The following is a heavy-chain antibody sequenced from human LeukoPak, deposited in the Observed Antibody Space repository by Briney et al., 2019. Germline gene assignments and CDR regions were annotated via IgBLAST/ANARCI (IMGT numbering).Heavy chain of an antibody. D-gene: IGHD3-22*01. CDR2: IKSKTDGGTA. Sequence: PGGSLRHSCAAPGFTFTNAWMSWVRQALGKGLDWVGRIKSKTDGGTADYAAPVKGRSTTSRDHSKTTLYLQMTSLKTEDPAVYYCTKYYYDSSGYLYYFDYWGQGTLVTVSS. V-gene: IGHV3-15*01. J-gene: IGHJ4*02. CDR3: TKYYYDSSGYLYYFDY. CDR1: GFTFTNAW.